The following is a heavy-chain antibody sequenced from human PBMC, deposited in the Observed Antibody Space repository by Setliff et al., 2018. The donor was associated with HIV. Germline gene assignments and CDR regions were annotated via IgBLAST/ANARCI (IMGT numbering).Heavy chain of an antibody. Sequence: SETLSLTCIVSGASISSDTWSWIRQPPGKGLQWIGFIYYSGSTYYNPSLKSRLIMSVDKSKNQFSVKLTSVTAADTAVYYCARGHCSGTNCYGVDYYGMDVWGQGTTVTVSS. CDR3: ARGHCSGTNCYGVDYYGMDV. J-gene: IGHJ6*02. D-gene: IGHD2-2*01. V-gene: IGHV4-59*12. CDR2: IYYSGST. CDR1: GASISSDT.